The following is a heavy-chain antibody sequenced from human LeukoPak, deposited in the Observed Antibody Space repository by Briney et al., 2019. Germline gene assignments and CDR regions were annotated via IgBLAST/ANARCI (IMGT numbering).Heavy chain of an antibody. V-gene: IGHV3-74*01. CDR3: ARGQGHGFDI. J-gene: IGHJ3*02. Sequence: PGGSLRLSCAASGFTFSTYPIHWVRQAPGKGLVWVSGINNDGSSTKYADSVKGRFTISRDNAKNTLYVQVNSLRVDDTAVYYCARGQGHGFDIWGQGTMVTVSS. CDR2: INNDGSST. CDR1: GFTFSTYP.